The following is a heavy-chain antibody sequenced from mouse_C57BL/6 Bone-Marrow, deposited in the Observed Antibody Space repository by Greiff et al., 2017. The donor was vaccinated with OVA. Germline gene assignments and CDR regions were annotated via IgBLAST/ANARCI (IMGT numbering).Heavy chain of an antibody. CDR1: GYTFTSYT. J-gene: IGHJ3*01. D-gene: IGHD1-1*01. Sequence: QVQLQQSGAELARPGASVKMSCKASGYTFTSYTMHWVKQRPGQGLEWIGYINPSSGYTKYNQKFQDKATLTADRSSSTAYMQLSSLTSEDSAVYYCARRGYGSSYGFAYWGQGTLVTVSA. V-gene: IGHV1-4*01. CDR2: INPSSGYT. CDR3: ARRGYGSSYGFAY.